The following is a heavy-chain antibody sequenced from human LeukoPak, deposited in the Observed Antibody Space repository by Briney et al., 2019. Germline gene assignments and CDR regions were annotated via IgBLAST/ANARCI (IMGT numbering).Heavy chain of an antibody. V-gene: IGHV3-23*01. CDR1: GFAFSNYA. CDR2: ISSSSGDTS. CDR3: AKASGSYSTD. J-gene: IGHJ4*02. D-gene: IGHD1-26*01. Sequence: GGSLRLSCVASGFAFSNYAMSWVRQAPGKGLEWVSAISSSSGDTSYSADSVKGRFTISRDSSKKTLYLQMNSLRAEDTAVYYCAKASGSYSTDWGQGTLVTVSS.